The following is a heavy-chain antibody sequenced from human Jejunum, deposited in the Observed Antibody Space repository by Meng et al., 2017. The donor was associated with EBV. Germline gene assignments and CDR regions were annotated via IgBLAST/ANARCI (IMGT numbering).Heavy chain of an antibody. J-gene: IGHJ4*02. CDR2: ISVYRGNT. V-gene: IGHV1-18*01. CDR1: GYDFINSG. CDR3: ARDRSNSDY. D-gene: IGHD5-24*01. Sequence: VQPVQTGAEVKKPGASVKVSCKASGYDFINSGISWVRQAPGQGLEWMGWISVYRGNTNYAQRFQDRVTLTTNTSTSTVYMELRSLTSDDTAVYYCARDRSNSDYWGQGTLVTVSS.